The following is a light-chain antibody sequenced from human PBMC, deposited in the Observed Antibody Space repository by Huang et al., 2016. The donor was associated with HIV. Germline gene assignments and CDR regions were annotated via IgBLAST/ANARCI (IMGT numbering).Light chain of an antibody. CDR3: QQYHSLPLT. V-gene: IGKV1-33*01. CDR1: QYIHNY. CDR2: DAS. Sequence: DIQMTHSPSSLSASVGDRVTITCQASQYIHNYVNWYQQKPGKAPKLLIYDASNLETGVPSRFSGSGSGTDFTFTISSLQPEDIATYFCQQYHSLPLTFGGGTKVEIK. J-gene: IGKJ4*01.